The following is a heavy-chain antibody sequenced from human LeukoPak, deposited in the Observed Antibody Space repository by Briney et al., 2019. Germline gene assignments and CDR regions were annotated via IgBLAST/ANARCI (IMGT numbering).Heavy chain of an antibody. CDR1: GYTFSSYG. CDR2: SSASNCKT. V-gene: IGHV1-18*01. Sequence: ASVKISRKSSGYTFSSYGISWLRQAPGQPLEWMGWSSASNCKTRYAQKLQGRVTMTTETSTSTAYMAPRRLRSDDTAVYHGARAGQWLVCANWF. J-gene: IGHJ5*01. CDR3: ARAGQWLVCANWF. D-gene: IGHD6-19*01.